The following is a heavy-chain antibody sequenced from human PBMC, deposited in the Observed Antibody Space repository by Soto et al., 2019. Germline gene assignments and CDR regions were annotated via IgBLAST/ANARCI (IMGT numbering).Heavy chain of an antibody. Sequence: SETLSLTCTVSGGSISSYYWSWIRQPPGKGLEWIGYIYYSGSTNYNPSLKSRVTISIDRSKNQFSLKLSSVTVADTAVYYCARAFGDYYGSGSYYNVGYYYYGMDVWGQGTTVTVSS. CDR1: GGSISSYY. J-gene: IGHJ6*02. CDR3: ARAFGDYYGSGSYYNVGYYYYGMDV. V-gene: IGHV4-59*01. CDR2: IYYSGST. D-gene: IGHD3-10*01.